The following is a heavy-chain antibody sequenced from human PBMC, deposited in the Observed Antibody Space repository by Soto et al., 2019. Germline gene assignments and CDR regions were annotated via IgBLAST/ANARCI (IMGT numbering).Heavy chain of an antibody. CDR1: GYTFTSYD. Sequence: QVHLVQSGAEVKKPGASVKVPCKASGYTFTSYDINWVRQVAGQGLEWMGWMNPNSGDTAYAQEFQGRVTMSRNTSISIAYMELSSLRPADTAVYYCARGLKMLRVFGLKTYYYYYMDVWGKGTTVTLSS. D-gene: IGHD3-10*01. CDR2: MNPNSGDT. CDR3: ARGLKMLRVFGLKTYYYYYMDV. J-gene: IGHJ6*03. V-gene: IGHV1-8*01.